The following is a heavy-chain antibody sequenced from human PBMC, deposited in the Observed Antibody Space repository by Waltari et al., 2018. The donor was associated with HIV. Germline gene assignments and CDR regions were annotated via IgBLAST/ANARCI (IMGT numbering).Heavy chain of an antibody. D-gene: IGHD1-26*01. CDR2: IRSKAYGGTK. CDR3: TRDRLWDWYFDL. J-gene: IGHJ2*01. Sequence: EVQLVESGGGLVQPGRSLRLSCTASGFIFGDYGLNWVRQAPGKGLQWVGFIRSKAYGGTKQYAASVKGRFSISRDDSKSIAYLQMNSLKTEDTAVYYCTRDRLWDWYFDLWGRGTLVTVSS. CDR1: GFIFGDYG. V-gene: IGHV3-49*04.